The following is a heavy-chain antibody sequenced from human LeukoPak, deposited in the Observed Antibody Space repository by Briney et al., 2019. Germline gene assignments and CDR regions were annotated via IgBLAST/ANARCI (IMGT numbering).Heavy chain of an antibody. CDR1: GGSISNYY. Sequence: SETLSLTCTVSGGSISNYYWSWIRQPPGKGLEWIGYIYYSGSTNYNPSLKSRVTISVDTSKNQFSLKLSSVTAADTAVYYCARGYGDYPYYYYGMDVWGQGTTVTVSS. V-gene: IGHV4-59*01. CDR2: IYYSGST. D-gene: IGHD4-17*01. J-gene: IGHJ6*02. CDR3: ARGYGDYPYYYYGMDV.